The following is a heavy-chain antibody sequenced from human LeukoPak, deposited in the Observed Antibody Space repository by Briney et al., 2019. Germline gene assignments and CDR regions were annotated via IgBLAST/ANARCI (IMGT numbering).Heavy chain of an antibody. CDR3: AKVTWSSSGSDY. CDR1: GFTFSSYD. CDR2: INKSGGGT. D-gene: IGHD6-19*01. V-gene: IGHV3-23*01. Sequence: GGSLRLSCAASGFTFSSYDMSGVRQAPGKGLEWVSGINKSGGGTYYADSVKGRFTMSRDNSKNTLFLQMNSLRAEDTAVYYCAKVTWSSSGSDYWGQGTLVTVSS. J-gene: IGHJ4*02.